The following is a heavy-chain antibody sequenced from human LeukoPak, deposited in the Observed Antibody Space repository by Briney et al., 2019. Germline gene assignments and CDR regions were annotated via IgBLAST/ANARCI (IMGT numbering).Heavy chain of an antibody. J-gene: IGHJ5*02. V-gene: IGHV4-59*01. CDR3: ARDTTGGSGSYGSWFDP. CDR2: IYYSGST. CDR1: GGSISSYY. Sequence: SETLSLTCTVSGGSISSYYWSWIRQPPGKGLEWIGYIYYSGSTNYNPSLKSRVTISVDTSKNRFSLKLSSVTAADTAVYYCARDTTGGSGSYGSWFDPWGQGTLVTVSS. D-gene: IGHD3-10*01.